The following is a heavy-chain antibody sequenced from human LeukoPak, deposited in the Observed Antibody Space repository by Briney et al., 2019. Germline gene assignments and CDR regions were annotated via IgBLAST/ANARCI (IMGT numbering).Heavy chain of an antibody. CDR3: ARSHSPRPGVGVAGYGGYFDR. V-gene: IGHV3-30*04. D-gene: IGHD3-3*01. CDR2: VSYDGGDE. CDR1: PFIFNTYA. J-gene: IGHJ4*02. Sequence: PGGSLRLSCEASPFIFNTYAMHWVRQAPGKGLEWVAVVSYDGGDEYYADSVKGRFSISRDNSKSTLYLQMNSLRREDTAMYYCARSHSPRPGVGVAGYGGYFDRWGQGTLVTVSS.